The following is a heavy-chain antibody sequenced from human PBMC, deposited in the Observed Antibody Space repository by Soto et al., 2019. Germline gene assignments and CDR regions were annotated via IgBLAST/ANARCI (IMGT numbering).Heavy chain of an antibody. D-gene: IGHD3-22*01. V-gene: IGHV4-61*01. CDR2: MSYSGST. CDR1: GGSVSSGRYY. CDR3: ARVWEGDYAGSGYQFDS. Sequence: QVLLQESGPGLVKPSETLSLTCSVSGGSVSSGRYYWTWVRRPPGKGLEWIGFMSYSGSTNYNPSLKSRVTISVDTSENQFSLKLTSVTAADTATYYCARVWEGDYAGSGYQFDSWGQGTLVTVSS. J-gene: IGHJ4*02.